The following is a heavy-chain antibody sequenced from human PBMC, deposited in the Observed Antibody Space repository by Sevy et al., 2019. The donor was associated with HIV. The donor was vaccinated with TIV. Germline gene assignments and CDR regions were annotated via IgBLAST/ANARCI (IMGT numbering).Heavy chain of an antibody. CDR1: GFTFSNAW. J-gene: IGHJ3*02. CDR2: IKSKTDGGTT. V-gene: IGHV3-15*01. CDR3: TTDSTMIVVVITSPLGDI. Sequence: GGSLRLSCAASGFTFSNAWMSWVRQAPGKGLEWVGRIKSKTDGGTTDYAAPVKGRFTISRDDSKNTQYLQMNSLKTEDTAVYYCTTDSTMIVVVITSPLGDIWGQGTMVTVSS. D-gene: IGHD3-22*01.